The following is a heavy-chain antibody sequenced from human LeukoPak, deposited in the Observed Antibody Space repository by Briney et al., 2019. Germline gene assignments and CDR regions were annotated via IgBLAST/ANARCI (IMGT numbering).Heavy chain of an antibody. Sequence: PGGSLRLSCAASGFTFSSYGMSWVRQAPGKGLEWIGYIDYSGSTSYNPSLKSRVTMSVDTSKNQFSLKLSSVTAADTAVYYCARVRVGAVDYWGQGTLVTVSS. CDR1: GFTFSSYG. J-gene: IGHJ4*02. V-gene: IGHV4-59*12. D-gene: IGHD1-26*01. CDR3: ARVRVGAVDY. CDR2: IDYSGST.